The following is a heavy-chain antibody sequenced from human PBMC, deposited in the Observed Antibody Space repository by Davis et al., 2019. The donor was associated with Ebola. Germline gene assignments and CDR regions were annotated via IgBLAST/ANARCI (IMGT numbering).Heavy chain of an antibody. V-gene: IGHV3-23*01. CDR3: ARGDSSGWSAIWFDP. J-gene: IGHJ5*02. CDR1: EFTFSGYA. D-gene: IGHD6-19*01. Sequence: GESLKISCAASEFTFSGYAMSWVRQAPGKGLEWVSAISGSGGSTYYAGSVKGRFTISRDNAKNSLYLQMNSLRDEDTAVYYCARGDSSGWSAIWFDPWGQGTLVTVSS. CDR2: ISGSGGST.